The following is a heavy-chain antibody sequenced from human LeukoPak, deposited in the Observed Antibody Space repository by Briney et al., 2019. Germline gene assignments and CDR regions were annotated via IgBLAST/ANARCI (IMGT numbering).Heavy chain of an antibody. CDR3: ARAGRRVSFDG. Sequence: ASVKVSRKASRYTFTSYGISCVRQAPAQGLEWMGWISAYNGNTNYAQKLQGRATMTTDTSTSTAYMELRSLRSDDTAVYYCARAGRRVSFDGWGKATLVSASS. V-gene: IGHV1-18*01. J-gene: IGHJ5*02. D-gene: IGHD6-13*01. CDR1: RYTFTSYG. CDR2: ISAYNGNT.